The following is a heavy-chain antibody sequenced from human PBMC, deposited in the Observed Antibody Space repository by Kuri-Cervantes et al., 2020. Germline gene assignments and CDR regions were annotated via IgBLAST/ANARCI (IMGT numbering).Heavy chain of an antibody. CDR2: VYTSGST. J-gene: IGHJ6*03. Sequence: SETLSLTCTVSGGSISSYYWSWIRQPAGKGLEWIGRVYTSGSTNYNPSLKSRVTISVDKSKNQFSLKLSSVTAADTAVYYCARPGHPTPYFYYMEVWGKGTAVTVSS. D-gene: IGHD1-14*01. CDR1: GGSISSYY. CDR3: ARPGHPTPYFYYMEV. V-gene: IGHV4-4*07.